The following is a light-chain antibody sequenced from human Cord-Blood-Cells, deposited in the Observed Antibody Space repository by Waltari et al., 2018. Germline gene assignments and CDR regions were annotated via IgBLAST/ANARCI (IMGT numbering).Light chain of an antibody. CDR1: SSDVGGYNS. V-gene: IGLV2-11*01. CDR3: CSYAGSYTWV. Sequence: QSALTHPRSVSGSPGQSVTLSCTGTSSDVGGYNSVSWYHQPPGKAPKLMIYDVGKRPAGVPERFSGTKSGNTASLTSSGLQAEDEADYCCCSYAGSYTWVFGGGTKLTVL. J-gene: IGLJ2*01. CDR2: DVG.